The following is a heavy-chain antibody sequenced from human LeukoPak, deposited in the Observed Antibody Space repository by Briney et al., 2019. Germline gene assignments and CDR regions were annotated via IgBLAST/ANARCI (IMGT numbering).Heavy chain of an antibody. CDR2: ISYDGSNK. D-gene: IGHD3-16*01. Sequence: GRSLRLSCAASGFTFSSYAMHWVRQAPGKGLEWVAVISYDGSNKYYADSVKGRFTISRDNSKNTLYLQMNSLRAEDTAVYYCATGMGGYWGQGTLVTVSS. J-gene: IGHJ4*02. CDR1: GFTFSSYA. V-gene: IGHV3-30-3*01. CDR3: ATGMGGY.